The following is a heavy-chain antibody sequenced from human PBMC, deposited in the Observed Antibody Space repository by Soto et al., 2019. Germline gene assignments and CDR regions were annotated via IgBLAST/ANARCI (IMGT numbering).Heavy chain of an antibody. CDR2: IYYSGST. D-gene: IGHD6-19*01. Sequence: SETLSLTCTVSGASISVYSWSWLRQPPGKGLEWIGYIYYSGSTNYNPSLKSRVAISVDTSKNQFSLNLSSVTAADTAVYYCARSTDSSGWRFDSWGQGTQVTVSP. CDR1: GASISVYS. V-gene: IGHV4-59*01. J-gene: IGHJ4*02. CDR3: ARSTDSSGWRFDS.